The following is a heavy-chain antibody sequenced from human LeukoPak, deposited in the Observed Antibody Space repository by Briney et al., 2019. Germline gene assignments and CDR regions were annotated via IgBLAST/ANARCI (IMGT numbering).Heavy chain of an antibody. CDR1: GFTFSSYE. D-gene: IGHD3-22*01. Sequence: GGSLRLSCAASGFTFSSYEINWVRQAPGKGVEGVSYISSSGATIYYADSVKGRFTISRDNAKNSLYLRMNSLRAEDTAVYYCARVSYYDSSGYSYYYFAMDVWGQGTTVTVSS. CDR3: ARVSYYDSSGYSYYYFAMDV. CDR2: ISSSGATI. V-gene: IGHV3-48*03. J-gene: IGHJ6*02.